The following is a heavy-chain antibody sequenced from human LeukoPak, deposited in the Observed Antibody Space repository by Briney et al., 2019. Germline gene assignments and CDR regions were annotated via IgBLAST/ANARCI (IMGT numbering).Heavy chain of an antibody. D-gene: IGHD4-17*01. CDR3: AKDLDDYGDYPLGAY. CDR2: ISGSGGST. CDR1: GFTFSSYA. J-gene: IGHJ4*02. V-gene: IGHV3-23*01. Sequence: GGSLRLSXAASGFTFSSYAMSWVRQAPGKGLEWVSAISGSGGSTYYADSVKGRFTISRDNSKNTLYLQMNSLRAEDTAVYYCAKDLDDYGDYPLGAYWGQGTLVTVSS.